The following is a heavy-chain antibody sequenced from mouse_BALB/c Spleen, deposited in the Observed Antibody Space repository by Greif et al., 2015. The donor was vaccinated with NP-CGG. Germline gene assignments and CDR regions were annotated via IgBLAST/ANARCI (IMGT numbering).Heavy chain of an antibody. V-gene: IGHV5-9*02. CDR2: ISSGGSYT. CDR3: ARHPVY. CDR1: GCAFSSYD. J-gene: IGHJ2*01. Sequence: DVQLVESWGGLVTPVGSLKSSCATSGCAFSSYDMSWVRQPPKERLEWGATISSGGSYTYYPENVTGQFTISGDNARYIFYLQMSSRRSEDTPLYYCARHPVYWGQGTPLTVSS.